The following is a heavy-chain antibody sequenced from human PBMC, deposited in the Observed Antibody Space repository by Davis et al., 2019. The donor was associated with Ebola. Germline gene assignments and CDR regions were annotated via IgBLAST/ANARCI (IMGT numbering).Heavy chain of an antibody. Sequence: ASVKVSCKASGYTFSDYGISWVRQAPGQGLEWMGWISTYDGNANYAQKLQGRVTMTTDTSTSTAYMELRSLRSDDTAVYYCARGMFLYLAALGYWGQGTLVTVSS. J-gene: IGHJ4*02. CDR1: GYTFSDYG. V-gene: IGHV1-18*01. CDR2: ISTYDGNA. CDR3: ARGMFLYLAALGY. D-gene: IGHD2-8*01.